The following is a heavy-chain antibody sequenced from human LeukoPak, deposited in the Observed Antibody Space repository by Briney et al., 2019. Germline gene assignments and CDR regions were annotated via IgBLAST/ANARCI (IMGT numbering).Heavy chain of an antibody. V-gene: IGHV4-39*02. Sequence: PSETLSLTCIVSGGSISSDTHYRGWIRQPPGKGLEWIGVIYYSGLTSYNPSLENRVTISADTSRNHFSLKLRSVTAADTAVYYCASALSNTYSKLDYWGQGTLVIVSS. CDR3: ASALSNTYSKLDY. D-gene: IGHD3-10*01. J-gene: IGHJ4*02. CDR2: IYYSGLT. CDR1: GGSISSDTHY.